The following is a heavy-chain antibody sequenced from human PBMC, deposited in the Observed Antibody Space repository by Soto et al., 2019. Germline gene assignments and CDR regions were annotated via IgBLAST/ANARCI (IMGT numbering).Heavy chain of an antibody. CDR1: GYTFTSYS. CDR2: INAGNGNI. CDR3: ARGDIVVVVAALAYGMDV. J-gene: IGHJ6*02. V-gene: IGHV1-3*01. D-gene: IGHD2-15*01. Sequence: VASVKVSCKASGYTFTSYSMHWVRQAPGQRLEWMEWINAGNGNIKYSQKFQGRVTITRDTSASTAYMELSSLRSEDTAVYYCARGDIVVVVAALAYGMDVWGQGTTVTVSS.